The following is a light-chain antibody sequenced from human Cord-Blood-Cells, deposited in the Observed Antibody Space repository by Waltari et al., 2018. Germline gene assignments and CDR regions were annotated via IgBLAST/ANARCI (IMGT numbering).Light chain of an antibody. J-gene: IGKJ4*02. Sequence: DIQLTQSLSSLSASVGDRVTITCQASQDISNYLNWYQQKPGKAPKLLIYDASNLETGVPSRFSGSGSGTDFTFSIISLQPEDIATYYCQQYDNLPRKFGGGTKVDIK. CDR1: QDISNY. CDR2: DAS. V-gene: IGKV1-33*01. CDR3: QQYDNLPRK.